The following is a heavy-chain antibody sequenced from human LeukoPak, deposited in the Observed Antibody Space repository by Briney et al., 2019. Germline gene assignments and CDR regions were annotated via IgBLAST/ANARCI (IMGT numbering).Heavy chain of an antibody. D-gene: IGHD1-26*01. J-gene: IGHJ4*02. Sequence: GGSLRLSCVASGFTVGATDMYWVRRAPGKRLEWVAVLKHDDEIHYMDSVRGRFTISRDNSKNALLLDMDGLRPEDTATYYCTKIGPVSGTIDYWGQGTLVTVSS. CDR2: LKHDDEI. CDR1: GFTVGATD. CDR3: TKIGPVSGTIDY. V-gene: IGHV3-30*18.